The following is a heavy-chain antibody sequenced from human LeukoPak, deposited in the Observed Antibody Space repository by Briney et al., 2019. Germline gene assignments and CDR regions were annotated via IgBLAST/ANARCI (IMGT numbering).Heavy chain of an antibody. CDR1: GGSINSGSYY. V-gene: IGHV4-61*02. Sequence: SETLSLTCTVSGGSINSGSYYWSWIRQPAGKGLEWIGRVHASESTNYNPSLKSRVTISVDTSKNQFSLKLTSVTAADTSVYYCARPPLYNSGWFWGNFEDWGQGTLVTVSS. CDR2: VHASEST. J-gene: IGHJ4*02. D-gene: IGHD6-19*01. CDR3: ARPPLYNSGWFWGNFED.